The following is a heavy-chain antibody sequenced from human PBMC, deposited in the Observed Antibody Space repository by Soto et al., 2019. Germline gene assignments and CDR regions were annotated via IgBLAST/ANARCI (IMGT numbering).Heavy chain of an antibody. J-gene: IGHJ6*02. V-gene: IGHV3-48*02. Sequence: VQLVESGGGLVQPGGSLRLSCAASGFTFSSYSMNWVRQAPGKGLEWVSYISSSSSTIYYADSVKGRFTISRDNAKNSLYLQMNSLRDEDTAVYYCARHDLGYYYYGMDVWGQGTTVTVSS. CDR1: GFTFSSYS. CDR2: ISSSSSTI. CDR3: ARHDLGYYYYGMDV. D-gene: IGHD2-21*02.